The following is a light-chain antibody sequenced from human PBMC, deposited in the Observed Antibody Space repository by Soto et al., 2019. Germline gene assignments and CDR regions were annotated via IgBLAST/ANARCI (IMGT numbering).Light chain of an antibody. CDR2: TNN. V-gene: IGLV1-44*01. CDR3: ATWDDSRKGV. J-gene: IGLJ1*01. Sequence: QSVLTQPPSASGTSGQRITISCSGSSSDIESHTVNWYQQVPGKAPKLLINTNNQRPSGVPARFSGSKSGASASLAISGLQSEDEDTYYCATWDDSRKGVFGTGTKVTVL. CDR1: SSDIESHT.